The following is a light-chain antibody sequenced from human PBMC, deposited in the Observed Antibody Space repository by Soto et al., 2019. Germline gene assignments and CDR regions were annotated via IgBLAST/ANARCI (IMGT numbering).Light chain of an antibody. J-gene: IGKJ5*01. CDR2: DAS. CDR1: LSVSVY. CDR3: HQRQYWPPIT. V-gene: IGKV3-11*01. Sequence: VVLTQSTATLSLSPLERAAVFFVTSLSVSVYLDWYQQKPGQAPRLLISDASNRATGIPARFSGSGSGTDFTLTISSLEPEDFAVYYCHQRQYWPPITFGQGTRLEIK.